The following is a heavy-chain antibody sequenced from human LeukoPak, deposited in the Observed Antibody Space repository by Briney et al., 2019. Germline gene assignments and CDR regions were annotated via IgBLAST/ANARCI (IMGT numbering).Heavy chain of an antibody. V-gene: IGHV3-48*03. CDR1: GFTFSSYE. CDR2: ISSSGSTI. CDR3: ASLQVPVVTANPGDY. D-gene: IGHD2-21*02. Sequence: GGSLRLSCAASGFTFSSYEMNWVRQAPGKGLEWVSYISSSGSTIYYADSVKGRFTISRDNAKNSLYLQMNSLRAEDTAVYYCASLQVPVVTANPGDYWGQGTLVTVSS. J-gene: IGHJ4*02.